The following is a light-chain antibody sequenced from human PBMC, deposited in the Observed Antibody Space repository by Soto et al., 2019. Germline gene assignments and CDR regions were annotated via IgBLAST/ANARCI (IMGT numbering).Light chain of an antibody. Sequence: EIVLTQSPGTLSLSPGEGATLSCRASQSVGGTFLAWYQQKGGQAPRLLIHGASNRATGIPDRFSGSGSGTDFTLTISRLEPEDFAVYYCHQYNHWLTWTFGQGTKVDIK. J-gene: IGKJ1*01. CDR1: QSVGGTF. CDR3: HQYNHWLTWT. CDR2: GAS. V-gene: IGKV3-20*01.